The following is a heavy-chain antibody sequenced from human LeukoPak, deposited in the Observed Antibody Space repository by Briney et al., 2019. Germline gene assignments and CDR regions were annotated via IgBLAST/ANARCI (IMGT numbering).Heavy chain of an antibody. J-gene: IGHJ4*02. Sequence: GRSLRLSCAASGFTFHDYAMHWVRQAPAKGLEWVSGISWNSGSIGYADSVKGRFTISRDNAKNSLYLQMNSLRPEDTALYYCAKGTHDYGDYVASWGQGTLVTVSS. CDR1: GFTFHDYA. D-gene: IGHD4-17*01. CDR3: AKGTHDYGDYVAS. V-gene: IGHV3-9*01. CDR2: ISWNSGSI.